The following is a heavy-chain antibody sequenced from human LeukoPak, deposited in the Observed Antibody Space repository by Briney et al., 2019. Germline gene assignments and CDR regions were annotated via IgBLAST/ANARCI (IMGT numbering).Heavy chain of an antibody. D-gene: IGHD3-22*01. CDR3: ARSTPLYYYDSSGYVDY. V-gene: IGHV3-9*01. Sequence: GGSLRLSCAASGFTFDDYAMHWGRQAPGKGLEWVSGISWNSGSIGYADSVKGRFTISRDNARNSLYLQMNSLRAEDTAVYYCARSTPLYYYDSSGYVDYWGQGTLVTVSS. CDR2: ISWNSGSI. J-gene: IGHJ4*02. CDR1: GFTFDDYA.